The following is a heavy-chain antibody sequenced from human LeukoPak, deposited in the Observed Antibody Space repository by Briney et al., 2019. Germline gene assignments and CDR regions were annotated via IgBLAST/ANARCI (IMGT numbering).Heavy chain of an antibody. Sequence: GGSLRLSCAASGFTFSDYYMSWIRQAPGKGLEWVSYISSSGSTIYYADSVKGRFTISRDNAKNSLYLQMNSLRAEDTAVYYCARLEKEQQPNWFDPWGQGTLVTVSS. D-gene: IGHD6-13*01. J-gene: IGHJ5*02. CDR3: ARLEKEQQPNWFDP. V-gene: IGHV3-11*01. CDR1: GFTFSDYY. CDR2: ISSSGSTI.